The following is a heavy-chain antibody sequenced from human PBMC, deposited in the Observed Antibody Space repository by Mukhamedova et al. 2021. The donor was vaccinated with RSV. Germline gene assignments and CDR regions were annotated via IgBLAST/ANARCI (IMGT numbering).Heavy chain of an antibody. CDR2: INPSGGST. V-gene: IGHV1-46*01. D-gene: IGHD6-13*01. CDR1: SYH. CDR3: ARLAITADGTNY. J-gene: IGHJ4*02. Sequence: SYHLHWVRQAPGQGLEWMGVINPSGGSTTYAQKFQGRVTVTRDTSTSTVYMEISSLRYEDTAVYYCARLAITADGTNYWGQGTLV.